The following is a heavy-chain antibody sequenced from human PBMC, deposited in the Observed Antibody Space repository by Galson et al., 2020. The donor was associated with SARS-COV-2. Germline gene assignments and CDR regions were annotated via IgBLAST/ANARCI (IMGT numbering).Heavy chain of an antibody. J-gene: IGHJ5*02. V-gene: IGHV3-72*01. CDR1: GFTFSDYY. CDR2: IKIKTDGYSI. D-gene: IGHD3-10*01. Sequence: GESLKISCTASGFTFSDYYMDWVRQAPGKGLEWVGRIKIKTDGYSIEYPASVQGRFTISRDDSKNSLYLQMNTLKTEDTAMYYCARNHRGWFDPWGQGTLVTVSS. CDR3: ARNHRGWFDP.